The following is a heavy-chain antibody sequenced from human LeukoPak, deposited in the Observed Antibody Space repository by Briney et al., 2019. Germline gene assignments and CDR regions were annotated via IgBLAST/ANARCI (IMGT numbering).Heavy chain of an antibody. J-gene: IGHJ4*02. CDR3: TSSVITSLFFWATTTGPDY. D-gene: IGHD3-16*01. CDR2: IIPIFGTA. Sequence: ASVKVSCKASGGTFSSYAISWVRQAPGQGLEWMGGIIPIFGTANYAQKFQGRVTITADKSTSTAYMELSSLRSEDTAVYYCTSSVITSLFFWATTTGPDYWGQGTLVTVSS. CDR1: GGTFSSYA. V-gene: IGHV1-69*06.